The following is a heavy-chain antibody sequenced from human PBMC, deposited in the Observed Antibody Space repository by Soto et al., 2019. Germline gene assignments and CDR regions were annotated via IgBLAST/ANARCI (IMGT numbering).Heavy chain of an antibody. Sequence: SETLSLTCSVSGGSITSYYWSWIRQPPGKGLEWIGYISYSGSTRYNPSLKSRVTISVDSSKNQFSLKLGSVTAADLALYYCARLGISTWYYFDYWGQGSLGTVSS. V-gene: IGHV4-59*01. D-gene: IGHD6-13*01. J-gene: IGHJ4*02. CDR2: ISYSGST. CDR3: ARLGISTWYYFDY. CDR1: GGSITSYY.